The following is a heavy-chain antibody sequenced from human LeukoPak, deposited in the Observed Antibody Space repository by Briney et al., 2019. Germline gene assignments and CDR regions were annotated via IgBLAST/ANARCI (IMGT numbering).Heavy chain of an antibody. J-gene: IGHJ6*03. V-gene: IGHV4-39*01. D-gene: IGHD3-10*01. CDR1: GGSISSSSYY. Sequence: SETLSLTCTVSGGSISSSSYYWGWIRQPPGKGLEWIGSIYYSGSTYYNPSLKSRVTISVDTSKNQFSLKLSSVTAADTAVYYCARQGVLLWFGEFYYMDVWGKGTTVTISS. CDR2: IYYSGST. CDR3: ARQGVLLWFGEFYYMDV.